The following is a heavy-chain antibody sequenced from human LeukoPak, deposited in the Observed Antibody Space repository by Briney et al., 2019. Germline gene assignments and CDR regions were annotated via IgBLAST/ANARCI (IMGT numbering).Heavy chain of an antibody. CDR2: INPSGGST. D-gene: IGHD3-10*01. CDR3: ARVVTGSGDGDY. Sequence: ASVKVSCKASGYTFTGYYMHWVRQAPGQGLEWMGIINPSGGSTSYAQKFQGRVTMTRDMSTSTVYMELSSLRSEDTAVYYCARVVTGSGDGDYWGQGTLVTVSS. V-gene: IGHV1-46*01. J-gene: IGHJ4*02. CDR1: GYTFTGYY.